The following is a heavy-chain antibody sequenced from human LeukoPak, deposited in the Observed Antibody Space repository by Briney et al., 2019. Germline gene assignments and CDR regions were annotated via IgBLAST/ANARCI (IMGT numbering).Heavy chain of an antibody. CDR1: GFTFSSYA. J-gene: IGHJ6*03. CDR3: AKSGDYYYYYYYMDV. D-gene: IGHD3-22*01. CDR2: ISGSGGST. Sequence: GGSLRLSCAASGFTFSSYAMSWVRQAPGKGLEWVSAISGSGGSTYYADSVKGRFTISRDNSKNTLYPQMNSLRAEDTAVYYCAKSGDYYYYYYYMDVWGKGTTVTVSS. V-gene: IGHV3-23*01.